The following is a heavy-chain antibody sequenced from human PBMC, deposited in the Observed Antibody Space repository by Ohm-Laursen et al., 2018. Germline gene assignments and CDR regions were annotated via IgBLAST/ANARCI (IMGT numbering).Heavy chain of an antibody. V-gene: IGHV4-59*01. Sequence: SDTLSLTCTVSGDSISTSYWSWIRQPPGKGPEWIGYINHSGSTNYNPSLKSRLTISVDTSKNQFSLKLTSVTAADTAVYYCARDLIAYCPTTSCDNFGMDVWGQGTTVTVSS. CDR2: INHSGST. J-gene: IGHJ6*02. CDR1: GDSISTSY. CDR3: ARDLIAYCPTTSCDNFGMDV. D-gene: IGHD2-2*01.